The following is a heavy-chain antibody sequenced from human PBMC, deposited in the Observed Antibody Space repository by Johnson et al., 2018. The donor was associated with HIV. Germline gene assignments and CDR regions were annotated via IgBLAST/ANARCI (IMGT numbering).Heavy chain of an antibody. D-gene: IGHD6-19*01. CDR1: GFTFSSYA. CDR2: ISYDGSDK. Sequence: QVQLVESGGGVVQPGRSLRLSCAASGFTFSSYAMHWVRQAPAKGLEWVAVISYDGSDKDYADSVKGRFTISRDSSKNTLYLQMNSLRVEDTAVYYCAKRGSGWPSDAFDIWGQGTMVTVSS. V-gene: IGHV3-30*04. CDR3: AKRGSGWPSDAFDI. J-gene: IGHJ3*02.